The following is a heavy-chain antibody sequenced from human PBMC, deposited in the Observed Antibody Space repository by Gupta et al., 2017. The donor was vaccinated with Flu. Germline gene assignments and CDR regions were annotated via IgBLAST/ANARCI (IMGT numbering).Heavy chain of an antibody. CDR1: GFSFRVYG. J-gene: IGHJ6*02. CDR3: AKDGPRVHYYYGMDV. V-gene: IGHV3-30*18. Sequence: QVQLVESGGGVVPPGTSLRLSCAASGFSFRVYGMHWVRQDSGKGMEWVAGISSDGSNIHYADSVKGRFTISRDNSKNTRYLQMDSLRADDTALYDCAKDGPRVHYYYGMDVWGQGTTVTVSS. CDR2: ISSDGSNI. D-gene: IGHD6-6*01.